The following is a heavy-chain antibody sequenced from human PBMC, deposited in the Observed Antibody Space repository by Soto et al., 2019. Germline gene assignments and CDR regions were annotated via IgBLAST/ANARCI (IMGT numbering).Heavy chain of an antibody. J-gene: IGHJ6*02. CDR1: GFTFSSYG. V-gene: IGHV3-33*01. CDR2: IWYDGSNK. CDR3: ARERELFPLDCYYGIDG. D-gene: IGHD3-10*01. Sequence: GGPLRLSCAASGFTFSSYGMHWVRQAPGKGLEWVAVIWYDGSNKYYADSVKGRCTISRDNSKNTLYLQMNSLRAEETAVYDCARERELFPLDCYYGIDGWSQGTAVTVSS.